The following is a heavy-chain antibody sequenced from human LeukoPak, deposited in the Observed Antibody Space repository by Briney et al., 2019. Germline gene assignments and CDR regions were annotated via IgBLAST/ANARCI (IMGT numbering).Heavy chain of an antibody. CDR1: GFTFSGST. CDR3: AKLTNWNDAFDI. V-gene: IGHV3-73*01. CDR2: IRTKANNYAT. J-gene: IGHJ3*02. Sequence: GGSLRRSCAASGFTFSGSTMHWVRQASGKGLEWVGHIRTKANNYATIYAASVEGRFTISRDDSENTAYLQMNSLRTDDTAVYYCAKLTNWNDAFDIWGQGTLVTVSS. D-gene: IGHD1-1*01.